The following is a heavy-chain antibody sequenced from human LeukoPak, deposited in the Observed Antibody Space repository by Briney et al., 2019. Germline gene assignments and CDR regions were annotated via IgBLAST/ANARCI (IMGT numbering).Heavy chain of an antibody. CDR3: LLVPRSSQRDIAVAYTQH. J-gene: IGHJ1*01. Sequence: PSETLSLTCTVSGGSISSSSYYWGWIRQPPGKGLEWIGSIYHSGSTYYNPSLKSRVTISVDTSKNQFSLKLSSVTAADTAVYYCLLVPRSSQRDIAVAYTQHWGQGTLVTVSS. V-gene: IGHV4-39*07. CDR1: GGSISSSSYY. CDR2: IYHSGST. D-gene: IGHD6-19*01.